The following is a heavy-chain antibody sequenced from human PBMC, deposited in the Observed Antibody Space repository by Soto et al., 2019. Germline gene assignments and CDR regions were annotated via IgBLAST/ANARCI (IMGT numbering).Heavy chain of an antibody. D-gene: IGHD2-2*01. J-gene: IGHJ1*01. CDR2: IIPILGIA. Sequence: SVKVSCKASGGTFSSYTISWVRQAPGQGLEWMGRIIPILGIANYAQKFQGRVTITADKSTSTAYMELSSLRSEDTAVYYCASKLGYCSSTSCSLTLKHWGQGTLVTVSS. CDR3: ASKLGYCSSTSCSLTLKH. CDR1: GGTFSSYT. V-gene: IGHV1-69*02.